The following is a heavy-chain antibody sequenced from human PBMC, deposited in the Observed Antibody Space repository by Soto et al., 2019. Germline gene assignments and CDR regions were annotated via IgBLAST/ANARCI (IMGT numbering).Heavy chain of an antibody. CDR2: IIPILGIA. Sequence: QVQLVQSGAEVKKPGSSVKVSCKASGGTFSSYTISWVRQAPGQGLEWMGRIIPILGIANYAQKFQGRVTITADKSTSTAYMEMSSLISEDTAVYYCARERRIAASGVFDYWGQGTLVTVSS. CDR3: ARERRIAASGVFDY. CDR1: GGTFSSYT. D-gene: IGHD6-13*01. J-gene: IGHJ4*02. V-gene: IGHV1-69*08.